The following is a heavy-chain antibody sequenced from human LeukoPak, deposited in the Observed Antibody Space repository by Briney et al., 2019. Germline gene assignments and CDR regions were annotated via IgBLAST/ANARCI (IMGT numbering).Heavy chain of an antibody. CDR2: ISGSGSTI. V-gene: IGHV3-48*03. CDR1: GFTFSSYE. J-gene: IGHJ4*02. D-gene: IGHD6-13*01. Sequence: GGSLRLSCAASGFTFSSYEMNWVRQAPGKGLEWVSYISGSGSTIYYADSVKGRFTISRDNAKNSLYLQMNSLRAEDTAVYYCAREVRIAAAGNYWGQGTLVTVPS. CDR3: AREVRIAAAGNY.